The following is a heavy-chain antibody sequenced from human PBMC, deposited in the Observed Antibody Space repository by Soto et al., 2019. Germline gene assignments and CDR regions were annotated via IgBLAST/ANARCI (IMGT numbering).Heavy chain of an antibody. D-gene: IGHD1-26*01. V-gene: IGHV4-39*01. CDR1: GGSISSSSYY. Sequence: QLQLQESGPGLVKPSETLSLTCTVSGGSISSSSYYWGWIRQPPGKGLEWIGSIYYSGSTYYNPSRKRTVTTSVATSKNQFSLQLSSVTAADTAVYYCARLFPHSGSYLDYWGQGTLVTVSS. CDR3: ARLFPHSGSYLDY. CDR2: IYYSGST. J-gene: IGHJ4*02.